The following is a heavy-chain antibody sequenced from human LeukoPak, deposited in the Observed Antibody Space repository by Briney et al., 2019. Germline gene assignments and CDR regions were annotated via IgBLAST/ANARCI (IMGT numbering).Heavy chain of an antibody. V-gene: IGHV1-24*01. CDR3: ATDTIAAHAFDI. CDR1: GNTLTELS. D-gene: IGHD3-9*01. CDR2: FDPEDGET. Sequence: ASVKVSCKVSGNTLTELSMHWVRQAPGKGLEWMGGFDPEDGETIYAQKFQGRVTMTEDTSTDTAYMELSSLRSEDTAVYYCATDTIAAHAFDIWGQGTMVTVSS. J-gene: IGHJ3*02.